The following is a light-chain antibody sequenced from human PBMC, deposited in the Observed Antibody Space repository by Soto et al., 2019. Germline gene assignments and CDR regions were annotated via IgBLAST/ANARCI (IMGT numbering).Light chain of an antibody. V-gene: IGLV3-21*02. CDR3: QVWDSLTDNTV. Sequence: SYDLTQPPSVSVAPGQTASITCGGHNIGSKTVHWYRQTPGQAPVLVVYDDSDRPSGIPERFSGYNSGNTATLTISRVEAGDEADYYCQVWDSLTDNTVFGAGKKVTVL. J-gene: IGLJ1*01. CDR2: DDS. CDR1: NIGSKT.